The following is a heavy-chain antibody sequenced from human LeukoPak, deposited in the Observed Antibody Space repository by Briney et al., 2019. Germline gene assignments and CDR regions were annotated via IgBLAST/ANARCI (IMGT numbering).Heavy chain of an antibody. CDR1: GFPFSSYA. J-gene: IGHJ4*02. CDR3: ARSSIVVVSILDY. Sequence: GGSLRLSRAASGFPFSSYAMHWVRQAPGKGLEYVSAISSNGGSTSYANSVKGRFTISRDNSKNTLYLQMGSLRAEDMAVYYCARSSIVVVSILDYWGQGTLATVSS. CDR2: ISSNGGST. D-gene: IGHD2-2*01. V-gene: IGHV3-64*01.